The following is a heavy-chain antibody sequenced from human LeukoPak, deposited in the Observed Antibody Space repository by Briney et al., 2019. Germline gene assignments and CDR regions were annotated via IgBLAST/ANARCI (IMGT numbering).Heavy chain of an antibody. Sequence: GASARVSCTASEYTFTSYYIHWVRQAPGQGLEWMGLIYPSGGRARYSQKFQGRVTMSRDMSTTTVYMELSSLRTEDTAVDYCARDLGRKTVDYYFDSWGQGTLVTVSS. V-gene: IGHV1-46*01. J-gene: IGHJ4*02. CDR1: EYTFTSYY. CDR3: ARDLGRKTVDYYFDS. CDR2: IYPSGGRA. D-gene: IGHD1-14*01.